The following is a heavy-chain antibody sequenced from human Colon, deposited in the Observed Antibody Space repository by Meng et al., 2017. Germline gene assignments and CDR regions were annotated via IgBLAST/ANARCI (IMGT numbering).Heavy chain of an antibody. V-gene: IGHV4-34*01. CDR1: GESFSGYY. D-gene: IGHD6-6*01. Sequence: QVQLQQWGAGLLKPSETLSLTCAVYGESFSGYYWSWIRQPPGKGLEWIGEINHSGRTNYNPSLKSRLTISVDTSKNQFSLNLKSVTAAETAVYFCGRPEGRWGQGTLVTVSS. J-gene: IGHJ4*02. CDR2: INHSGRT. CDR3: GRPEGR.